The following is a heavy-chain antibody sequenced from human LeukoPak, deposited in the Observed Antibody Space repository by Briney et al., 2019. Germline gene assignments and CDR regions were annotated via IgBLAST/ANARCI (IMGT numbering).Heavy chain of an antibody. D-gene: IGHD3-22*01. CDR2: ISSSGSTI. V-gene: IGHV3-48*03. CDR3: ARSNYYDSSGHLTQYFQH. J-gene: IGHJ1*01. CDR1: GFTFSSYE. Sequence: GGSLRLSCAASGFTFSSYEMNWVRQAPGKGLEWVSYISSSGSTIYYADSVKGRFTISRDNAKNSLYLQMNSLRAEDMAVYYCARSNYYDSSGHLTQYFQHWGQGTLVTVSS.